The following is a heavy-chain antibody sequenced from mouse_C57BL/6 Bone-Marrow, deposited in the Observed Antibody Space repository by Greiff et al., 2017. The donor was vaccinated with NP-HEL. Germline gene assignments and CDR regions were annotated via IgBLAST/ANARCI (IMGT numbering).Heavy chain of an antibody. CDR2: IDPSDSYT. D-gene: IGHD1-1*01. Sequence: QVQLQQSGAELVRPGTSVKLSCKASGYTFTSYRMHWVKQRPGQGLEWIGVIDPSDSYTNYNQKFKGKATLTVDTSSSTAYMQLSSLTSEDSAVYYCARGYYGPLFAYWGQGTLVTVSA. V-gene: IGHV1-59*01. J-gene: IGHJ3*01. CDR1: GYTFTSYR. CDR3: ARGYYGPLFAY.